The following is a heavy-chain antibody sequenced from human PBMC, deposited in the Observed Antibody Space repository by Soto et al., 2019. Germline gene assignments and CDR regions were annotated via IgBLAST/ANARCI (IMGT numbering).Heavy chain of an antibody. D-gene: IGHD5-18*01. CDR2: IYPGDSDT. V-gene: IGHV5-51*01. CDR1: GYSFTSYW. CDR3: ARSGYSYGYLAYYYYYGMDV. Sequence: GESLKISCKGSGYSFTSYWIGWVRQMPGKGLEWMGIIYPGDSDTRYSPSFQGQVTISADKSISTAYLQWSSLKASDTAMYYCARSGYSYGYLAYYYYYGMDVWGQGTTVTVSS. J-gene: IGHJ6*02.